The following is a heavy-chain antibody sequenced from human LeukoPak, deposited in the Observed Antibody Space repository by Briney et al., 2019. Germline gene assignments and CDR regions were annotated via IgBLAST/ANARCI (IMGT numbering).Heavy chain of an antibody. CDR3: VRGGAVAGRFEA. J-gene: IGHJ5*02. CDR1: GFPFNSQT. Sequence: GGSLRLSCAASGFPFNSQTMSWVRQAPGKGLEWVAKMKEDGSDVKYVDSVRGRFTISRDNAKDSLFLEMNSLRDDDMAVYYCVRGGAVAGRFEAWGQGTQVTVSS. D-gene: IGHD6-19*01. V-gene: IGHV3-7*01. CDR2: MKEDGSDV.